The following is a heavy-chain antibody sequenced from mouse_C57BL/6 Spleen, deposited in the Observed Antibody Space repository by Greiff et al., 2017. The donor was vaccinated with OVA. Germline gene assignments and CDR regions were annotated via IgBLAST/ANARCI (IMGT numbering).Heavy chain of an antibody. CDR1: GYTFTDYY. V-gene: IGHV1-76*01. D-gene: IGHD2-3*01. Sequence: VQVVESGAELVRPGASVKLSCKASGYTFTDYYINWVKQRPGQGLEWIARIYPGSGNTYYNEKFKGKATLTAEKSSSTAYMQLSSLTSEDSAVYFCARSMNYDGYYPFAYWGQGTLVTVSA. CDR2: IYPGSGNT. CDR3: ARSMNYDGYYPFAY. J-gene: IGHJ3*01.